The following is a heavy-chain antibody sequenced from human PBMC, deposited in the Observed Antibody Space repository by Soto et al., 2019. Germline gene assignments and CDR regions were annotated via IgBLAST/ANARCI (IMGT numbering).Heavy chain of an antibody. CDR2: IYYSGST. D-gene: IGHD6-13*01. J-gene: IGHJ4*02. CDR1: GGSISSGGYY. Sequence: PSETLSLTCTVSGGSISSGGYYWSWIRQHPGKGLEWIGYIYYSGSTYYNPSLKSRVTISVDTSKNQFSLKLSSVTAADTAVYYCARSFGVAAPGPFDYWGQGTLVTVXS. CDR3: ARSFGVAAPGPFDY. V-gene: IGHV4-31*03.